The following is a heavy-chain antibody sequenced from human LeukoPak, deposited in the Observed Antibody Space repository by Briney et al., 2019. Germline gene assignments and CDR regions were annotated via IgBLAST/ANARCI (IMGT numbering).Heavy chain of an antibody. V-gene: IGHV4-59*01. D-gene: IGHD5-12*01. J-gene: IGHJ4*02. Sequence: PSETLSLTCTVSGGSISSYYWSSIRKPPGKGLQWIGYIYYTGSINYNPSLKSRVTISVDTSKNQFSLRLSSVTAADTAVYYCARALGSVGYVYFDYWGQGTLVTVSS. CDR1: GGSISSYY. CDR2: IYYTGSI. CDR3: ARALGSVGYVYFDY.